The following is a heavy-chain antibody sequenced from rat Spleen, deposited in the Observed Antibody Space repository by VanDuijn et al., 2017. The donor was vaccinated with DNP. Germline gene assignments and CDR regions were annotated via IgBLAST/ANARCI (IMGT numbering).Heavy chain of an antibody. CDR3: ARRGAATFDY. CDR1: GFTFSDYY. CDR2: ISYDGGST. V-gene: IGHV5-20*01. Sequence: EVQLVESGGGLVQPGRSLRLSCAASGFTFSDYYMAWVRQAPTKGLEWVAYISYDGGSTYYRDSVKGRFTISRDNAKSTLYLQMDSLRSEDTATYYCARRGAATFDYWGQGVMVTVSS. D-gene: IGHD1-2*01. J-gene: IGHJ2*01.